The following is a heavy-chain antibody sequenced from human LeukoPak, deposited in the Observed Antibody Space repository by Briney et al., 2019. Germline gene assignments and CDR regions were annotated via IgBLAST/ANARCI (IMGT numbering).Heavy chain of an antibody. CDR2: IGSKAYGGTT. J-gene: IGHJ4*02. V-gene: IGHV3-49*04. D-gene: IGHD4-17*01. CDR1: GFTFGDYA. CDR3: TRGPLGGMTTVTPLRY. Sequence: PGGSLRLSCTASGFTFGDYAMSWVRQAPGKGLEWVGFIGSKAYGGTTEYAASVKGRFTISRDDSKSIAYLQMNSLKTEDTAVYYCTRGPLGGMTTVTPLRYWGQGTLVTVSS.